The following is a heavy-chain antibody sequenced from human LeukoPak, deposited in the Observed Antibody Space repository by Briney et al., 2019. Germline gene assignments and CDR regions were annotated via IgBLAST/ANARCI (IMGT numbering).Heavy chain of an antibody. CDR1: RFTFSSYA. CDR3: AKSIAAIPDAFDI. Sequence: GGSLRLSCAASRFTFSSYAMSWVRQAPGKGLEWVSAISGSGGSTYYADSVKGRFTISRDNSKNTLYLQMNSLRAEDTAVYYCAKSIAAIPDAFDIWGQGTMVTVSS. V-gene: IGHV3-23*01. J-gene: IGHJ3*02. D-gene: IGHD6-6*01. CDR2: ISGSGGST.